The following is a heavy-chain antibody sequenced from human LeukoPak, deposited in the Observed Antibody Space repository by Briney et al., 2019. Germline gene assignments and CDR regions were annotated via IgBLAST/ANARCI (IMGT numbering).Heavy chain of an antibody. J-gene: IGHJ6*02. CDR2: IWYDGTNK. V-gene: IGHV3-33*01. CDR3: AREYYGSGRMDV. D-gene: IGHD3-10*01. Sequence: PGRSLRLSCAASGFTFSTYDMYWVRQAPGKGLEWVAVIWYDGTNKYYADSVKGRFTISRDNSKNTLYLQMNSLRAEDTAVYYCAREYYGSGRMDVWGQGTTVTVSS. CDR1: GFTFSTYD.